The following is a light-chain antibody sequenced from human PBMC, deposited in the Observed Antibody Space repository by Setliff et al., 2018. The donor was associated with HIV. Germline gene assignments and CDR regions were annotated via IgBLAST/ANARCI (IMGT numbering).Light chain of an antibody. V-gene: IGLV2-14*03. J-gene: IGLJ2*01. Sequence: ALTQPASVSGSPGQSIAISCTGTNSDVATYNFVSWYQQHPGKAPKVLIFDVSSRPSGVSDRFSGSKSGNTASLTISGLQAEDEADYYCSSYTSSSTVIFGGGTKVTVL. CDR1: NSDVATYNF. CDR2: DVS. CDR3: SSYTSSSTVI.